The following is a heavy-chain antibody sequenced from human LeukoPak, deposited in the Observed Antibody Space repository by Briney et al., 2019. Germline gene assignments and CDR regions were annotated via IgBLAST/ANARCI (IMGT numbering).Heavy chain of an antibody. D-gene: IGHD6-19*01. V-gene: IGHV4-59*01. CDR1: GGSISSYY. CDR3: VRTGYSSGWSSTYFDY. Sequence: SETLSLTCTVSGGSISSYYWSWIRQPPGKGLEWIGYIYYSGSTNYNPSLKSRVTISVDTSKNQFSLKLSSVTAADTAVYYCVRTGYSSGWSSTYFDYWGQGTLVTVSS. CDR2: IYYSGST. J-gene: IGHJ4*02.